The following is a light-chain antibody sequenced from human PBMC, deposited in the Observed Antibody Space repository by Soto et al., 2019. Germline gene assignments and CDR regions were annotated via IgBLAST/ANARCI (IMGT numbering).Light chain of an antibody. CDR1: HTVNTY. J-gene: IGKJ2*01. V-gene: IGKV1-5*01. Sequence: DIEMTQSPPALSASVGDSVTITCRASHTVNTYLAWYQQNPGKAPQLLIYDASNLESGAPSRFSGSGSGTEFTLTISSLQSDDFATYYCQQYNNHPHTCGQGTTLEIK. CDR2: DAS. CDR3: QQYNNHPHT.